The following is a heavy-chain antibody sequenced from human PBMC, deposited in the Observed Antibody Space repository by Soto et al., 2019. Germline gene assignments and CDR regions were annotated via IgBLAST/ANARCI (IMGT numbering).Heavy chain of an antibody. Sequence: GASVKVSCKASGYTFTSYGISWVRQAPGQGLEWMGWISAYNGNTNYAQKLQGRVTMTTDTSTSTAYMELRSLRSDDTAVYYCARVGNHDYGEFRGMDVWGQGTTVTVSS. D-gene: IGHD4-17*01. CDR1: GYTFTSYG. CDR3: ARVGNHDYGEFRGMDV. CDR2: ISAYNGNT. J-gene: IGHJ6*02. V-gene: IGHV1-18*01.